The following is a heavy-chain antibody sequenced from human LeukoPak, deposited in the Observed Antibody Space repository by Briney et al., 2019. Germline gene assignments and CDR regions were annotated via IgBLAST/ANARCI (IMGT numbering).Heavy chain of an antibody. Sequence: GGSLRLSCAASGFTFSNYWTSWVRQAPGKGLEWVANIKQDGSEKYYVDSVKGRFTISRDNAKNSLYLQMNSLRAEDTALYYCAREDQPRGTFDYWGQGILVTVS. CDR2: IKQDGSEK. J-gene: IGHJ4*02. D-gene: IGHD2-15*01. CDR3: AREDQPRGTFDY. V-gene: IGHV3-7*05. CDR1: GFTFSNYW.